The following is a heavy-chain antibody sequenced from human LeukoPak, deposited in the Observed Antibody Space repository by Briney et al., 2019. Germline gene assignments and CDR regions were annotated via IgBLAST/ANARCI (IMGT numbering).Heavy chain of an antibody. CDR2: ISSNGGST. Sequence: GGSLRLSCAASGFTFSRYAMHWVRQAPGKGLEYVSAISSNGGSTYYANSVKGRFTISRDNSKNTLYLQMGSLRAEDMAVYYCARGLRPPYDHGRSPHPLYYYYYYMDVWGKGTTVTVSS. CDR1: GFTFSRYA. CDR3: ARGLRPPYDHGRSPHPLYYYYYYMDV. D-gene: IGHD3-3*01. J-gene: IGHJ6*03. V-gene: IGHV3-64*01.